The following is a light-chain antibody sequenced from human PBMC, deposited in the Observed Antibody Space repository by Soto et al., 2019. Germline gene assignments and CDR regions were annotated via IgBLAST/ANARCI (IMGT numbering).Light chain of an antibody. J-gene: IGLJ2*01. V-gene: IGLV1-44*01. Sequence: QSVLTQPPSASGTPGQRVTISCSGSSSNIGSNTVHWYQQLPGTAPKLLIYSNNQWPSGVPDRFSGSKSGTSASLAISGLQSEDEADYYCATWDDSLNGVIFGGGTKVTVL. CDR1: SSNIGSNT. CDR3: ATWDDSLNGVI. CDR2: SNN.